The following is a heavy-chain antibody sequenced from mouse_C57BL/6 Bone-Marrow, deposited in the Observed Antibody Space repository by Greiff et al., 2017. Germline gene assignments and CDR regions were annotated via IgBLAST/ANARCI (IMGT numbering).Heavy chain of an antibody. J-gene: IGHJ2*01. Sequence: VQVVESGGGLVQPKGSLKLSCAASGFTFNTYAMHWVRQAPGKGLEWVARIRSKSSNYATYYADAVKDRFTISRDDSQSMLYLQMNILETVDTAIYYCVRGRGYDYFDYWSEGTTLTVSS. CDR2: IRSKSSNYAT. CDR3: VRGRGYDYFDY. CDR1: GFTFNTYA. V-gene: IGHV10-3*01. D-gene: IGHD2-3*01.